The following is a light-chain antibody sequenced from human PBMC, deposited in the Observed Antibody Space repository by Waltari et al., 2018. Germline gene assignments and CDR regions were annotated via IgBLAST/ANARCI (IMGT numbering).Light chain of an antibody. Sequence: QSALTQPASVSGSPGQSITISCTGTSSDVGRYNYVSWYQQHPGKVPKLLIFDVSNRPSGVSNRFSGSKSGNTASPTISGLQAEDESDYYCCSFTSRSTWVFGGGTKLTVL. CDR2: DVS. J-gene: IGLJ3*02. CDR3: CSFTSRSTWV. CDR1: SSDVGRYNY. V-gene: IGLV2-14*01.